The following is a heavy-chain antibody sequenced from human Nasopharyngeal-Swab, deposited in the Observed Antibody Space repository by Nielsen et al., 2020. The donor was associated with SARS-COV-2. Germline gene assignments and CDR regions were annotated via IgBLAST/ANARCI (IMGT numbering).Heavy chain of an antibody. CDR3: ASGYDFWTGYGY. V-gene: IGHV3-21*01. CDR2: ISSSSSYI. CDR1: GFTFSSYS. Sequence: GGSLRLSCAASGFTFSSYSMNWVRQAPGKGLEWVSSISSSSSYIYYADSVKGRFTISRDNAKNSLYLQMNSLRAEDTAVYYCASGYDFWTGYGYWGQGTPVTVSS. D-gene: IGHD3-3*01. J-gene: IGHJ4*02.